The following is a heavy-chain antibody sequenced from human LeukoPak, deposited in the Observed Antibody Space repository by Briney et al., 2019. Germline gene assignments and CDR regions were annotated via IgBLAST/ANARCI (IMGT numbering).Heavy chain of an antibody. CDR1: GYTFTSYG. D-gene: IGHD1-26*01. Sequence: ASVKVSCKASGYTFTSYGISWVRQAPGQGLEWMGWISAYNGNTNYAQKLQGRVTITRNTSISTAYMELSSLRSEDTAVYYCARGDRLGATVVYYYYYMDVWGKGTTVTVSS. J-gene: IGHJ6*03. CDR2: ISAYNGNT. V-gene: IGHV1-18*01. CDR3: ARGDRLGATVVYYYYYMDV.